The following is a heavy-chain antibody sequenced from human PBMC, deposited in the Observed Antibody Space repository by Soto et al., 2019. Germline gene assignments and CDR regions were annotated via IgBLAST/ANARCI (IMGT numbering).Heavy chain of an antibody. CDR1: GYTFTSYA. CDR3: AREQKGVVTPLFGY. Sequence: ASVKVSCKASGYTFTSYAMHWVRQAPGQRLEWMGWINAGNGNTKYSQKFQGRVTITRDTSASTAYMELSSLRSEDTAVYYCAREQKGVVTPLFGYWGQGTRVTVSS. D-gene: IGHD2-21*02. J-gene: IGHJ4*02. V-gene: IGHV1-3*01. CDR2: INAGNGNT.